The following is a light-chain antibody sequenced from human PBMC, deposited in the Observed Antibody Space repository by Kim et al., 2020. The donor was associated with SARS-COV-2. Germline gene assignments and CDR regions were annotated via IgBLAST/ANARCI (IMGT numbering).Light chain of an antibody. J-gene: IGLJ2*01. CDR2: EDN. CDR3: QSYDSSIVV. Sequence: GKTVTISCTRSGGSIASNYVQWYQQRPGSAPTTVIYEDNQRPSGVPDRFSGSIDSSSNSASLTISGLKTEDEADYYCQSYDSSIVVFGGGTQLTVL. CDR1: GGSIASNY. V-gene: IGLV6-57*03.